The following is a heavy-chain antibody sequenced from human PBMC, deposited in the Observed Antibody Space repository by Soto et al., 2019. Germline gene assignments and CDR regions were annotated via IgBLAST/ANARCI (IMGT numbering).Heavy chain of an antibody. CDR1: GGSISSGGYY. Sequence: LSLTCTVSGGSISSGGYYWSWIRQHPGKGLEWIGYIYYSGSTYYNPSLKSRVTISVDTSKNQFSLKLSSVTAADTAVYYCARDSLAYDSSGYHYYYYGMDVWGQGTTVTVSS. CDR3: ARDSLAYDSSGYHYYYYGMDV. CDR2: IYYSGST. D-gene: IGHD3-22*01. J-gene: IGHJ6*02. V-gene: IGHV4-31*03.